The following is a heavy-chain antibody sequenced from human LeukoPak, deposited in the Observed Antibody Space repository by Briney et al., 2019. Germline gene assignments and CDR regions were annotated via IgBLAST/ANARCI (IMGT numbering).Heavy chain of an antibody. D-gene: IGHD3-10*02. CDR2: IYYSGST. CDR3: ARDMSPYYYYGMDV. J-gene: IGHJ6*02. Sequence: SETLSLTCTVSGGSISSYYWSWIRQPPGKGLEWIGYIYYSGSTNYNPSLKSRVTISVDTSKNQFSLKLSSVTAADTAVYYCARDMSPYYYYGMDVWGQGTTVTVSS. V-gene: IGHV4-59*01. CDR1: GGSISSYY.